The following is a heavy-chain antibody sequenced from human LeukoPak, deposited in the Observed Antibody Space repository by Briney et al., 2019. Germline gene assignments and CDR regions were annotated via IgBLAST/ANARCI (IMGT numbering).Heavy chain of an antibody. J-gene: IGHJ5*02. D-gene: IGHD3-3*01. CDR1: GGSISSSNYY. CDR3: ASRPAGPYERPPYYDFWSGYTAYNWFDP. V-gene: IGHV4-39*01. Sequence: PSETLSLTCTVSGGSISSSNYYWGWIRQPPGKGLEWIGSIYYSGSTYYNPSLKSRVTISVDTSKNQFSLKLSSVTAADTAVYYCASRPAGPYERPPYYDFWSGYTAYNWFDPWGQGTLVTVSS. CDR2: IYYSGST.